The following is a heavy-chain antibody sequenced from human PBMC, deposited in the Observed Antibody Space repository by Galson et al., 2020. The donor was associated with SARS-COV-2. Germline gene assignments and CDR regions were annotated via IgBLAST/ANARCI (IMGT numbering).Heavy chain of an antibody. Sequence: SETLSLTCTVSDGSISSYYWSWIRQPAGKGLEWIGRIYTSGSTNYNPSLKSRVTMSVDTSKNQFSLKLSSVTAADTAVYYCARENDYDSSGYTRSYFDYWGQGTLVTVSS. D-gene: IGHD3-22*01. V-gene: IGHV4-4*07. J-gene: IGHJ4*02. CDR3: ARENDYDSSGYTRSYFDY. CDR1: DGSISSYY. CDR2: IYTSGST.